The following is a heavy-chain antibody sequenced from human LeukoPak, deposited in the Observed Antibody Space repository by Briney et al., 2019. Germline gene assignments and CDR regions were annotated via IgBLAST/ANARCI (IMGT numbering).Heavy chain of an antibody. D-gene: IGHD2-15*01. Sequence: GASVKVSCKASGGTFSSYAISWVRQAPGQGLEWMGIINPSGGSTNYAQKFQGRVTMTRDTSTSTVYMELSSLRSEDTAVYYCARDYWKYCDGGTCSDWFDPWGQGTLVTVSS. CDR1: GGTFSSYA. V-gene: IGHV1-46*01. J-gene: IGHJ5*02. CDR2: INPSGGST. CDR3: ARDYWKYCDGGTCSDWFDP.